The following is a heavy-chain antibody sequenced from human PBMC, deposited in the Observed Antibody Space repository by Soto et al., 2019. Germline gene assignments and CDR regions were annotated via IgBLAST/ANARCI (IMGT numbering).Heavy chain of an antibody. CDR2: ISSSGTSA. D-gene: IGHD6-19*01. CDR3: ARDRGAVTGQYFDY. V-gene: IGHV3-11*05. Sequence: QVQLEESGGGLVKPGGSLRLSCAASGFTFSAVYMSWIRQAPNKGLEYISYISSSGTSANYADSVKGRFTISRDNAKNSLYLQVNSLGAEDTAVYYCARDRGAVTGQYFDYWGQGALVTVSS. J-gene: IGHJ4*02. CDR1: GFTFSAVY.